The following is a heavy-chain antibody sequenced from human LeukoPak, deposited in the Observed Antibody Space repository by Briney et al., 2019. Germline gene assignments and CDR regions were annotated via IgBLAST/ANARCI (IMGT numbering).Heavy chain of an antibody. CDR3: ASPSGGTFDV. CDR2: ISYDGSNK. Sequence: PGGSLRLSCAASGFTFSSYAMHWVRQAPGKGLEWVAVISYDGSNKYYADSVKGRFTISRDNSKDTMYLQMDSLRLDDTAMYYCASPSGGTFDVWGLGTMVTVSS. V-gene: IGHV3-30*04. CDR1: GFTFSSYA. J-gene: IGHJ3*01.